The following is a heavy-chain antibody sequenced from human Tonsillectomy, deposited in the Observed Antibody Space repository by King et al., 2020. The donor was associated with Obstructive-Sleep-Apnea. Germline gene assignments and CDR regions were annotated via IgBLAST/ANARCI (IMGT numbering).Heavy chain of an antibody. CDR2: IYYSGST. J-gene: IGHJ4*02. Sequence: VQLQESGPGLVKPSETLSLTCTVSGGSISSYYWSWIRQPPGKGLEWIGYIYYSGSTNYNPSLKSRVTISVDTSKNQFSLKLSSVTAADTAVYYCAGNLAYCGGDCYPGGVDYWGQGTLVTVSS. CDR3: AGNLAYCGGDCYPGGVDY. V-gene: IGHV4-59*01. D-gene: IGHD2-21*02. CDR1: GGSISSYY.